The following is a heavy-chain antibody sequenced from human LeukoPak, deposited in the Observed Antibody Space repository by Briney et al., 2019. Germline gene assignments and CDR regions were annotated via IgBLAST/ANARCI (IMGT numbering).Heavy chain of an antibody. CDR1: GFTFSSYG. D-gene: IGHD3-3*01. V-gene: IGHV3-30*02. J-gene: IGHJ3*02. CDR2: IRYDGSNK. Sequence: GGSLRLSCAASGFTFSSYGMHWVRQAPGKGLEWVAFIRYDGSNKYYADSVKGRFTISRDNSKNTLYLQMNSLRAEDTAVYYCEGVDFWSGPEPDAFDIWGQGTMVTVSS. CDR3: EGVDFWSGPEPDAFDI.